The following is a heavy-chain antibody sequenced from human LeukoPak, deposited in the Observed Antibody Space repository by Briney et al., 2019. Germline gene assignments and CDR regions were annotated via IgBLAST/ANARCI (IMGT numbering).Heavy chain of an antibody. CDR1: GGSISSSSYY. J-gene: IGHJ4*02. Sequence: SETLPLTCTVSGGSISSSSYYWGWIRQPPGKGLEWIGSIYYSGSTYYNPSLKSRVTISVDTSKNQFSLKLSSVTAADTAVYYCARVGEYDFWSGYYYYFDYWGQGTLVTVSS. CDR2: IYYSGST. V-gene: IGHV4-39*07. CDR3: ARVGEYDFWSGYYYYFDY. D-gene: IGHD3-3*01.